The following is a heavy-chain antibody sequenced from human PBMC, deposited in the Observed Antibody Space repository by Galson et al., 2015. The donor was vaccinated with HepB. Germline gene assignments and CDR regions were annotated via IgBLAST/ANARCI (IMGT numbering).Heavy chain of an antibody. D-gene: IGHD3-3*01. CDR1: GFTFSSYA. Sequence: SLRLSCAASGFTFSSYAMSWVRQAPGKGLEWVSAISGSGGSTYYADSVKGRFTISRDNSKNTLYLQMNSLRAEDTAVYYCASFTIFGVVPFDPWGQGTLVTVSS. V-gene: IGHV3-23*01. CDR3: ASFTIFGVVPFDP. CDR2: ISGSGGST. J-gene: IGHJ5*02.